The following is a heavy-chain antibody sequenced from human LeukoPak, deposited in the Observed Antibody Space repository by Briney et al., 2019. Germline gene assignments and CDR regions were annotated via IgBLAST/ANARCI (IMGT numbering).Heavy chain of an antibody. Sequence: SVKVSCKASGGTFSSYAISWVRQAPGQGLEWMGGIIPIFCTANYAQKFQGRVTITADESTSTAYMELSSLRSEDTAVYYCARLTLGVVIIPDYYYMDVWGKGTTVTVSS. D-gene: IGHD3-3*01. CDR3: ARLTLGVVIIPDYYYMDV. V-gene: IGHV1-69*01. J-gene: IGHJ6*03. CDR2: IIPIFCTA. CDR1: GGTFSSYA.